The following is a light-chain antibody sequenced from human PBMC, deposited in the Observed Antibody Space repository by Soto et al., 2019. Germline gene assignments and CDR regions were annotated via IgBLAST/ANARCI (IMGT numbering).Light chain of an antibody. CDR3: GSYTTTNTYV. V-gene: IGLV2-14*01. Sequence: QSALTQPASVSGSPGQSITISCTGTSSDVGGYNYVSWYQQHPGKAPKPMIYEVSNRPSGVSNRFSGSKSGNTASLTISGLQAEDEADYYCGSYTTTNTYVFGTGTKVTVL. J-gene: IGLJ1*01. CDR2: EVS. CDR1: SSDVGGYNY.